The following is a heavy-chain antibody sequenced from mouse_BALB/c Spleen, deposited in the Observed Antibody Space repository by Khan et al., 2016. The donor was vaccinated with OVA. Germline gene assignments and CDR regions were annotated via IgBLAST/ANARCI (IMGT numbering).Heavy chain of an antibody. V-gene: IGHV2-2*02. CDR2: IWSAGST. Sequence: QVQLQQPGPGLVQPSQSLSITCTVSGFSLTNYSVHWVRQSPGKGLEWLGVIWSAGSTDYNAAFISRLTIRKDNSRSQVFFKMNSLQPNDTAIYYSATRGYDYGRGALFAYWGQGTLVTVSA. J-gene: IGHJ3*01. D-gene: IGHD2-4*01. CDR1: GFSLTNYS. CDR3: ATRGYDYGRGALFAY.